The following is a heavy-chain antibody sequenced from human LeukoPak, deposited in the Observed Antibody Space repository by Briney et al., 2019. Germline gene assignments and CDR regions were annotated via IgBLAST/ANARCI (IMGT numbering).Heavy chain of an antibody. CDR3: ARVGWSRIAVAGPHYYGMDV. J-gene: IGHJ6*02. D-gene: IGHD6-19*01. V-gene: IGHV1-2*02. Sequence: GASVNVSCKASGYTFTDYYMHWVRQAPGQGLEWMGWINPDSGGTNYAQKFQGRVTMTRDTSISTAYMELSRLRSDDTAVYYCARVGWSRIAVAGPHYYGMDVWGQGTTVTVSS. CDR2: INPDSGGT. CDR1: GYTFTDYY.